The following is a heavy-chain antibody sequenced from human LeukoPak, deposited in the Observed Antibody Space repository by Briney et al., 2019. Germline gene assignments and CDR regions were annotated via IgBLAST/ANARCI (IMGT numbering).Heavy chain of an antibody. CDR1: GVSVTNYF. CDR3: ARFYDSPISAFDM. V-gene: IGHV4-59*02. D-gene: IGHD3-22*01. CDR2: LYYTGDA. J-gene: IGHJ3*02. Sequence: SETLSLTCTVSGVSVTNYFWSWIRQPPGKGLEWVAYLYYTGDANYNPSLNSRLSVSVDTSKNQFSLRLSSVTAADTATYYCARFYDSPISAFDMWGRGTMVTVSS.